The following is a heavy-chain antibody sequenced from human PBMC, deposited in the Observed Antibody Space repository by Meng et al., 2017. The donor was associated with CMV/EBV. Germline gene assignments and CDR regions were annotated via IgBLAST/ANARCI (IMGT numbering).Heavy chain of an antibody. V-gene: IGHV3-23*01. CDR2: INAGGGST. Sequence: GFLRLSCASSGFSFSNFAMSWARQAPGKGLEWVSTINAGGGSTYYADSVKGRFTISRDNSKNALFLEMNNLRVEDTAVYYCDGSDYWGQGTLVTVSS. CDR1: GFSFSNFA. CDR3: DGSDY. J-gene: IGHJ4*02.